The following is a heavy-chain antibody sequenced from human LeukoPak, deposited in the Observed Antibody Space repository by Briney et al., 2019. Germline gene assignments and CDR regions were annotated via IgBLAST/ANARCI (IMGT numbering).Heavy chain of an antibody. CDR2: INHSGST. D-gene: IGHD5-24*01. CDR3: ARGSRDGSFDY. V-gene: IGHV4-34*01. CDR1: GGSFSGYY. Sequence: PSETLSLTCAVYGGSFSGYYWSWIRQPPGKGLEWIGEINHSGSTNYNPSLKSRVTISVDTSKNQFSLKLSSVTAADAAVYYCARGSRDGSFDYWGQGTLVTVSS. J-gene: IGHJ4*02.